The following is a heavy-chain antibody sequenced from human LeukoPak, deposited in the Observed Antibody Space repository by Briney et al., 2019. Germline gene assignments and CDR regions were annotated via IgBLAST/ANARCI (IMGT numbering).Heavy chain of an antibody. CDR2: IIPIFGTA. CDR3: ARAQVWEATAMVYYYYMDV. J-gene: IGHJ6*03. V-gene: IGHV1-69*13. Sequence: EASVKVSCKASGGTFSSYAISWVRQAPGQGLEWMGGIIPIFGTANYAQKFQGRVTITADESTSTAYMELSSLRSEDTAVYYCARAQVWEATAMVYYYYMDVWGKGTTVTVSS. D-gene: IGHD5-18*01. CDR1: GGTFSSYA.